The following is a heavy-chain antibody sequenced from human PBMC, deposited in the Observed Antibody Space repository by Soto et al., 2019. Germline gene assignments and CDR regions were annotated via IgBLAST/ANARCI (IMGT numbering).Heavy chain of an antibody. CDR3: TRSGAAAGF. CDR1: GFTFSGSA. V-gene: IGHV3-73*01. Sequence: GGSLRLSCAASGFTFSGSAMHWVRQASGKGLEWVGRIRSKANSYATAYAASVKGRFTISRDDSKNTAYLQMNSLKTEDTAVYYCTRSGAAAGFWGQGTLVTVSS. CDR2: IRSKANSYAT. D-gene: IGHD6-13*01. J-gene: IGHJ4*02.